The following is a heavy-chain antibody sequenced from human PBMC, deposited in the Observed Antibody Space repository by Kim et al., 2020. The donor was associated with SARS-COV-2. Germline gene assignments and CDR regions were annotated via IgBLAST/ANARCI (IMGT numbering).Heavy chain of an antibody. J-gene: IGHJ3*02. CDR2: IWYDGSNK. CDR3: ARGAGYDVLDAFDI. V-gene: IGHV3-33*01. CDR1: GFTFSSYG. Sequence: LSLTCAASGFTFSSYGMHWVRQAPGKGLEWVAVIWYDGSNKFYADSVKGRFTISRDNSKNTLYLQMNSLRAEDTAVYYCARGAGYDVLDAFDIWGQGTMVTVSS. D-gene: IGHD3-9*01.